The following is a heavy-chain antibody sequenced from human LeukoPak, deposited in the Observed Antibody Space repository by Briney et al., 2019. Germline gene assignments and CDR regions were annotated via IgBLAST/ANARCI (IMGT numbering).Heavy chain of an antibody. J-gene: IGHJ3*02. CDR1: GDSISSSSYY. D-gene: IGHD2-21*02. Sequence: PSETLSLTCTVSGDSISSSSYYWGWIRQSPGKGLEWIGSIYYSGYTYYNPSLKSRVTISVDTSKNQFSLKLSSVTAADTAVYYCARDLGGLDCAFDIWGQGTMVTVSS. V-gene: IGHV4-39*07. CDR3: ARDLGGLDCAFDI. CDR2: IYYSGYT.